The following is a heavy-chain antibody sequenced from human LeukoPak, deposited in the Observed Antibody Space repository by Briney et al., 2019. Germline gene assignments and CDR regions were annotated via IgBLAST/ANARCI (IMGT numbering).Heavy chain of an antibody. CDR3: AASDYFHF. V-gene: IGHV3-74*01. J-gene: IGHJ4*02. Sequence: PGGSLGLSCVASGLSISNYWMHWVRLVPGKGLMWVSRIRVDGTNTTYADSVKGRFTVSRDDAKNTLYLQMNSLRAEDTAVYYCAASDYFHFWGQGTLVSVSS. CDR1: GLSISNYW. CDR2: IRVDGTNT.